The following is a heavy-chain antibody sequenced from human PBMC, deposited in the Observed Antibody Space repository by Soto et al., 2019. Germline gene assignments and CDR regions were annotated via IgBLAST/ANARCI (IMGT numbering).Heavy chain of an antibody. CDR1: GYTFVSYA. D-gene: IGHD3-16*01. V-gene: IGHV1-3*01. Sequence: QVQLVQSGAEVKKPGASVKVSCKATGYTFVSYAIHWVRQATGQRLEWMGWIKAGDGSTEYSQNFQARLTITTDTAASTAYMELSSLISEDTAVYYCARGGGGLVYSGHGTLVTVSS. CDR3: ARGGGGLVY. CDR2: IKAGDGST. J-gene: IGHJ4*01.